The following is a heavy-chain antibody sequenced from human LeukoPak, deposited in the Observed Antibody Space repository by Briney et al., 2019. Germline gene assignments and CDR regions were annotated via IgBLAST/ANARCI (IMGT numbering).Heavy chain of an antibody. D-gene: IGHD6-13*01. J-gene: IGHJ4*02. CDR3: ARAVQRETIAAAGYY. CDR1: GYTFTGYY. CDR2: INPNSGGT. Sequence: GASVKVSCKASGYTFTGYYMHWVRQAPGQGLEWMGWINPNSGGTNYAQKFQGRVTMTRDTSISTAYMELSRLRSDDTAVYYCARAVQRETIAAAGYYWGQGTLVTVSS. V-gene: IGHV1-2*02.